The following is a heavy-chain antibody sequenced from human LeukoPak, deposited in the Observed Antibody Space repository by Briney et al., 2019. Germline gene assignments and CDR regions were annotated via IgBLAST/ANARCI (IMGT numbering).Heavy chain of an antibody. CDR3: ARARLLEWLPYY. CDR1: GFTFSDRY. CDR2: IRNKANSHTT. V-gene: IGHV3-72*01. Sequence: PGGSLRLSCAASGFTFSDRYMDWVRQAPGKGLEWVGRIRNKANSHTTEYAASVKGRFIVSRDDSENSLYLQMNSLRAEDTAVYYCARARLLEWLPYYWGQGTLVTVSS. J-gene: IGHJ4*02. D-gene: IGHD3-3*01.